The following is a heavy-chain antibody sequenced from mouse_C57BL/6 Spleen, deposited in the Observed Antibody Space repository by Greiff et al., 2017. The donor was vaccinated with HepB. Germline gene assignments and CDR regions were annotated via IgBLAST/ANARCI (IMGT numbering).Heavy chain of an antibody. D-gene: IGHD3-3*01. Sequence: QVQLQQPGAELVKPGASVKMSCKASGYTFTSYWITWVKQRPGQGLEWIGDIYPGSGSTNYNEKFKSKATLTVDTSSSTAYMQLKSRTSKDAAVYYCARYEYLSGLYLRGDYYAMDYWGQGTSVTVSS. CDR3: ARYEYLSGLYLRGDYYAMDY. V-gene: IGHV1-55*01. J-gene: IGHJ4*01. CDR1: GYTFTSYW. CDR2: IYPGSGST.